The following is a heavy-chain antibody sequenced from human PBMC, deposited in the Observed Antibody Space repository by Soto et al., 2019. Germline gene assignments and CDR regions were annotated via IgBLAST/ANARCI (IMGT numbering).Heavy chain of an antibody. CDR2: IIPIFGTA. Sequence: ASVKVSCKASGGTFSSYAISWVRQAPGQGLEWMGGIIPIFGTANYAQKFQGRVTITADESTSTAYMELSSLRSEDTAVYYCARGRGGSGSYYNVDPHNWFDPWSRSTLVTVSS. CDR1: GGTFSSYA. V-gene: IGHV1-69*13. CDR3: ARGRGGSGSYYNVDPHNWFDP. J-gene: IGHJ5*02. D-gene: IGHD3-10*01.